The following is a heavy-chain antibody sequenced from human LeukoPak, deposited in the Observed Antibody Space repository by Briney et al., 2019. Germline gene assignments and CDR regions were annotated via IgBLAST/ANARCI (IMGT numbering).Heavy chain of an antibody. CDR1: GFTFTGYY. D-gene: IGHD3-10*01. Sequence: ASVKVSCKTSGFTFTGYYIHWVRQAPGQGLEWMGWINPNSGDKKYARKFQGRVTMTRDTSISTAYMELSRLRSDDTAVYYCARDPHVLLWFGELLNINTKRGSDYWGQGTLVTVSS. CDR3: ARDPHVLLWFGELLNINTKRGSDY. V-gene: IGHV1-2*02. CDR2: INPNSGDK. J-gene: IGHJ4*02.